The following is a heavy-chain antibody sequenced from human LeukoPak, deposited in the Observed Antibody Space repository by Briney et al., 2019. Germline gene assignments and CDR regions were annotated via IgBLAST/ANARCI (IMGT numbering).Heavy chain of an antibody. CDR2: IKQDGSEQ. Sequence: GGSLRLSCVVSGLSFSNYWMSWVRQAAGKGLEWVANIKQDGSEQYYVASVKGRFTISRDNAKDSVYLQMNSLRVEDTAVYFCASGSGWVFDYWGHGTLVTVSS. V-gene: IGHV3-7*01. D-gene: IGHD6-19*01. CDR1: GLSFSNYW. J-gene: IGHJ4*01. CDR3: ASGSGWVFDY.